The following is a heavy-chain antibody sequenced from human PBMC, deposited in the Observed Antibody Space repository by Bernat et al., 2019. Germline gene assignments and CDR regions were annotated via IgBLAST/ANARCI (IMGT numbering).Heavy chain of an antibody. D-gene: IGHD1-1*01. CDR3: TTQSTTLDY. V-gene: IGHV3-15*07. CDR2: IKSKSDGETT. Sequence: EVQLVESGGGLVKPGGSLRLSCAVSDFTFSKTWMHWVHQAPGKGLEWVDRIKSKSDGETTDYAAPVKGRFTISRDDSKNTLYLQMNSLKTEDTAVYYCTTQSTTLDYWGQGTLVTVSP. CDR1: DFTFSKTW. J-gene: IGHJ4*02.